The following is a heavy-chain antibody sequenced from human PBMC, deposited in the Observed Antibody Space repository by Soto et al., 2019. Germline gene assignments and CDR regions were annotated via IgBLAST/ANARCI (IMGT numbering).Heavy chain of an antibody. J-gene: IGHJ5*02. CDR3: ARLWYSNYGGNWFDP. Sequence: PGGSLRLSCAASGFTFSDYYMSWIRQAPGKGLEWVSYISSSSSYTNYADSVKGRFTISRDNAKNSLYLQMNSLRAEDTAVYYCARLWYSNYGGNWFDPWGQGTLVTVSS. D-gene: IGHD4-4*01. CDR1: GFTFSDYY. V-gene: IGHV3-11*06. CDR2: ISSSSSYT.